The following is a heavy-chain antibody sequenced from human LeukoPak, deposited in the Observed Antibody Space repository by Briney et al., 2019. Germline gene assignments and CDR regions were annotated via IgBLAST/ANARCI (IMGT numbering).Heavy chain of an antibody. Sequence: GGSLRLSCAASGFTVSSNYMSWVRQAPGKGLEWVSVIYSGGSTYYADSVKGRFTISRDNSKNTLYLQMNSLRAEDTAVYYCAKEGYSSSFFDYWGQGTLVTVSS. V-gene: IGHV3-53*01. CDR2: IYSGGST. J-gene: IGHJ4*02. CDR3: AKEGYSSSFFDY. CDR1: GFTVSSNY. D-gene: IGHD6-6*01.